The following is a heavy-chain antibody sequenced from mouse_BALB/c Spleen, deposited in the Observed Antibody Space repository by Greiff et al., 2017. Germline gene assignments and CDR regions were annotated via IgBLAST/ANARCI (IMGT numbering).Heavy chain of an antibody. CDR3: ARGDSSGYPAWFAY. CDR1: GYTFTDYA. D-gene: IGHD3-2*01. V-gene: IGHV1S137*01. CDR2: ISTYYGDA. Sequence: QVQLQQSGAELVRPGVSVKISCKGSGYTFTDYAMHWVKQSHAKSLEWIGVISTYYGDASYNQKFKGKATMTVDKSSSTTYMELARLTSEDSAIYYCARGDSSGYPAWFAYWGQGTLVTVSA. J-gene: IGHJ3*01.